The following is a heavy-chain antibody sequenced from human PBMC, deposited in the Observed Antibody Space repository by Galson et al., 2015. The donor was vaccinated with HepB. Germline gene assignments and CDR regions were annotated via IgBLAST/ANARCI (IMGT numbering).Heavy chain of an antibody. D-gene: IGHD3-22*01. J-gene: IGHJ6*02. CDR1: GGTFSSYT. CDR2: IIPILGIA. V-gene: IGHV1-69*04. CDR3: ARDSYDSSGYYSSVEVYYYYGMDV. Sequence: SVKVSCKASGGTFSSYTTSWVRQAPGQGLEWMGRIIPILGIANYAQKFQGRVTITADKSTSTAYMELSSLRSEDTAVYYCARDSYDSSGYYSSVEVYYYYGMDVWGQGTTVTVSS.